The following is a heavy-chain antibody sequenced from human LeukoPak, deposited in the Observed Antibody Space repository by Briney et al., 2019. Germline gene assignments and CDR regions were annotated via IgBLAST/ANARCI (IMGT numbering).Heavy chain of an antibody. J-gene: IGHJ4*02. Sequence: PSETLSLTCTVSGGSISSYYWSWIRQPPGKGLEWIGYIHYSGSTNHNPSLKSRVTISVDTSKNQFSLKLSSVTAADTAVYYCARDERNQSKYRNPIPYYFDYWGQGTLVTVSS. CDR3: ARDERNQSKYRNPIPYYFDY. D-gene: IGHD2/OR15-2a*01. V-gene: IGHV4-59*12. CDR1: GGSISSYY. CDR2: IHYSGST.